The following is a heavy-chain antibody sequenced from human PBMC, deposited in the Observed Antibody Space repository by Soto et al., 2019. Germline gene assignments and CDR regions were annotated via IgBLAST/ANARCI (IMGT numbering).Heavy chain of an antibody. V-gene: IGHV4-59*01. CDR3: ARGRGDYHYYGMDV. CDR2: IYYSGST. CDR1: GGSISSYY. D-gene: IGHD3-10*01. J-gene: IGHJ6*02. Sequence: QAQLQESGPGLMKPSETLSLTCTVSGGSISSYYWSWIRQSPGKGLEWIGYIYYSGSTNYNPSLKSRVTISVDTSKNQFSLKLSSVTAADTAVYYCARGRGDYHYYGMDVWGQGTTVTVSS.